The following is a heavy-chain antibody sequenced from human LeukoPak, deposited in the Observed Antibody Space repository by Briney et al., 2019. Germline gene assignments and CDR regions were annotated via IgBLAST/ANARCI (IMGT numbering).Heavy chain of an antibody. V-gene: IGHV3-30-3*01. CDR3: ARGRSPDY. J-gene: IGHJ4*02. Sequence: QPGGSLRPSCAASGFTFSGYAMHWVRQAPGKGLESVAVISYDGSNKYYADAVKGRFTISRDNSKNTLYLQMNSLRAEDTAVYYCARGRSPDYWGQGTLVTVSS. CDR2: ISYDGSNK. CDR1: GFTFSGYA.